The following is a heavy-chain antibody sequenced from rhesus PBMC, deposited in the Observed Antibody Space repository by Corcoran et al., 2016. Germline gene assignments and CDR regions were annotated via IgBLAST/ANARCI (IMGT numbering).Heavy chain of an antibody. CDR1: GGSITGYY. Sequence: QVKLQQWGEGLVKPSETLSLTCAVYGGSITGYYRSWIRQPPREGPVWIGNIEGNSASTNYNPSLKNRVTISKDTSKNQFSLKLSSVTAADTAVYYCARANVLQFLEWLSNNRFDVWGPGVLVTVSS. V-gene: IGHV4-73*01. CDR3: ARANVLQFLEWLSNNRFDV. D-gene: IGHD3-3*01. CDR2: IEGNSAST. J-gene: IGHJ5-1*01.